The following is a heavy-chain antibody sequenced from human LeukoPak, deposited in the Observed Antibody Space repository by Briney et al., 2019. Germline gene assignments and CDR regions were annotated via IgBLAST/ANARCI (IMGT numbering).Heavy chain of an antibody. CDR1: GGSISSYY. J-gene: IGHJ4*02. D-gene: IGHD6-13*01. Sequence: SETLSLTCTVSGGSISSYYLSWMRQLPGKGLEWIGYFYHSGGTNYNPPLQGRVTMSIDTSKNQFSLKLTSVTTADTAVYYCARCVSSSRFSLWKYWGQGTLVTVSS. V-gene: IGHV4-59*01. CDR3: ARCVSSSRFSLWKY. CDR2: FYHSGGT.